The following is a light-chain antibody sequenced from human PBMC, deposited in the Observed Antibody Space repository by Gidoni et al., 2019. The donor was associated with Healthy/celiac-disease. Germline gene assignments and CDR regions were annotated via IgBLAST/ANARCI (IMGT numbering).Light chain of an antibody. Sequence: DIVMTQSPLSLPVTPGEPASISCRSSQSLLHSNGYNYLDWYLQKPGQSPQLLIYLGSNRAPGSLTLSGSGSGTDFTLKISRVEAEDVGVYYCMQALQTPTFGGGTKVEIK. V-gene: IGKV2-28*01. CDR1: QSLLHSNGYNY. J-gene: IGKJ4*01. CDR2: LGS. CDR3: MQALQTPT.